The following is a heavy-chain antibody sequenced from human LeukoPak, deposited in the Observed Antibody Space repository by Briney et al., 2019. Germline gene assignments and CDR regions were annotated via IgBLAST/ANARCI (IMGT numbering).Heavy chain of an antibody. D-gene: IGHD3-10*01. CDR2: IYYSGST. V-gene: IGHV4-59*08. J-gene: IGHJ5*02. CDR3: ARNKGRYGSGRVHFDP. Sequence: SETLSLTCTVSGGSIRSYYWSWIRQPPGKGLEWIGYIYYSGSTNYNPSLKSRVTISVDTSKNQLSLKLSSVTAADTAVYYCARNKGRYGSGRVHFDPWGQGTLVTVSS. CDR1: GGSIRSYY.